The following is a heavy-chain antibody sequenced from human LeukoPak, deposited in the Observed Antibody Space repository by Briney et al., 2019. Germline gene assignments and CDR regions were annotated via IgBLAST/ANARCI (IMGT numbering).Heavy chain of an antibody. V-gene: IGHV3-21*01. CDR1: GFTFSSYS. CDR3: ARVVTMVRGVIVEYYYYYGMDV. D-gene: IGHD3-10*01. CDR2: ISSSSSYI. Sequence: PGGSLRLSCAASGFTFSSYSMNWVRQAPGKGLEWVSSISSSSSYIYYADSVKGRFTISRDNAKNSLYLQMNSLRAEDTAVYYCARVVTMVRGVIVEYYYYYGMDVWGQGTTVTVSS. J-gene: IGHJ6*02.